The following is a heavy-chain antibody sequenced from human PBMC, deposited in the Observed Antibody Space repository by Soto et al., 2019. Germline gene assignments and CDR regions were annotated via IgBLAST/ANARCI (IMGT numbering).Heavy chain of an antibody. J-gene: IGHJ4*02. V-gene: IGHV3-7*01. CDR1: GFTFSTYR. Sequence: PGGSLRLSCAASGFTFSTYRIDWVRQTPGKGLEWVANINQDGSEKNYVDSVKGRFTIYRDNAKNSLYLQMSSLTAEDSALYYCSRSLNSWGQGTLVTVS. CDR3: SRSLNS. CDR2: INQDGSEK.